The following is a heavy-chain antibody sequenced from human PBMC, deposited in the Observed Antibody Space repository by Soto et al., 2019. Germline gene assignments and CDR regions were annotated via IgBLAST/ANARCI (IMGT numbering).Heavy chain of an antibody. Sequence: ASVKVSCKACGDTFTAYNIHWLRQAPGQGLEWMGWINAGNGNTRSSRKFQGRVIITRDTSATTAYLEVDSLRSEDTAIYYCARVAPSGGSVPRFDPWGQGTLVTVSS. CDR3: ARVAPSGGSVPRFDP. D-gene: IGHD3-10*01. CDR1: GDTFTAYN. J-gene: IGHJ5*02. V-gene: IGHV1-3*01. CDR2: INAGNGNT.